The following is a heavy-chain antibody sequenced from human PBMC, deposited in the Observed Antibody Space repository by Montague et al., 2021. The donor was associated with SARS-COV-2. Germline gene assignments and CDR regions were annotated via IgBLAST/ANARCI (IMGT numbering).Heavy chain of an antibody. CDR3: ARGSGCSGGSCYSEWDLYYSYGMDA. J-gene: IGHJ6*02. CDR2: IYSSGST. Sequence: SETLSLTCTVSGGSISSYYWSWIRQPAEKGLEWIGRIYSSGSTNYNPSLKSRVTISVDTSKNQFSLKLSSVTAADTAVCYCARGSGCSGGSCYSEWDLYYSYGMDAWGQGTMVIVSS. V-gene: IGHV4-4*07. D-gene: IGHD2-15*01. CDR1: GGSISSYY.